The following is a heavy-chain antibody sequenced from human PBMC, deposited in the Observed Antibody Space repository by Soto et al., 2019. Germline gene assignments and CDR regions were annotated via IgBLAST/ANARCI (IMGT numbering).Heavy chain of an antibody. CDR2: INPIFPTT. Sequence: GASVKVSCKASGDMFNNYAINWARQAPGQGLEWMGTINPIFPTTKYAPKFQGRVTISADKSTSTAYMELTRLSSEDTAVYYCARGAFSSDYRSDYWGREPWSPSP. CDR1: GDMFNNYA. V-gene: IGHV1-69*06. CDR3: ARGAFSSDYRSDY. D-gene: IGHD3-22*01. J-gene: IGHJ4*02.